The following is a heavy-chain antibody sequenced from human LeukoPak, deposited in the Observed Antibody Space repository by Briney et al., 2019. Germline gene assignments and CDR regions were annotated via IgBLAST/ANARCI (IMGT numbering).Heavy chain of an antibody. V-gene: IGHV3-23*01. Sequence: GGSLRLSCAASGFTFNYYAMSWVRQAPGKGLEWVSGISDNEGTTYYTDSVKGRFTISRDNTKNTVYLQMNNLRADDTAVCFCARHDSFIPYWGQGTLVTVSS. D-gene: IGHD5-18*01. CDR1: GFTFNYYA. J-gene: IGHJ4*02. CDR2: ISDNEGTT. CDR3: ARHDSFIPY.